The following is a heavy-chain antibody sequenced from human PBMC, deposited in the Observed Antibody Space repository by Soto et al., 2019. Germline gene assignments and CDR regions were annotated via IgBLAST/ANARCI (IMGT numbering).Heavy chain of an antibody. Sequence: ASVKVSCKASGGTFSSYAISWVRQAPGQGLEWMGGIIPIFGTANYAQKFQGRVTITADESTSTAYMELSSLRSEDTAVYYCASFRGVRLYSDNASFDYWGQGTLVTVSS. CDR3: ASFRGVRLYSDNASFDY. D-gene: IGHD3-10*01. CDR1: GGTFSSYA. V-gene: IGHV1-69*13. J-gene: IGHJ4*02. CDR2: IIPIFGTA.